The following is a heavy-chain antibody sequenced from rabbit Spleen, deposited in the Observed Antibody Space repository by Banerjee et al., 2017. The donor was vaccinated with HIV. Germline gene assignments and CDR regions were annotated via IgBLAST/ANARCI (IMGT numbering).Heavy chain of an antibody. Sequence: QEQLEESGGDLVQPEGSLTLTCTASGFSFSSNAYPCWVRQAPGKGLEWIAGIDGGSSGTTYYASWVNGRFTISKTSSTTVTLQMTSLTDADTATYFCASSGGSSGWSFNLWGPGTLVTVS. J-gene: IGHJ4*01. CDR3: ASSGGSSGWSFNL. V-gene: IGHV1S45*01. CDR2: IDGGSSGTT. CDR1: GFSFSSNAY. D-gene: IGHD1-1*01.